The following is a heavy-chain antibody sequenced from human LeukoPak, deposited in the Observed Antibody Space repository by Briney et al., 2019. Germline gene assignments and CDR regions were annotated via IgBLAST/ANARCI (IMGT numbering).Heavy chain of an antibody. CDR1: GFTFSSYS. V-gene: IGHV3-21*01. J-gene: IGHJ4*02. CDR3: ATAGYTYGLSPNY. D-gene: IGHD5-18*01. CDR2: ISSSRSYI. Sequence: KPGGSLSLSCAASGFTFSSYSMNGVRQATGKGLGWVSSISSSRSYIYYADSVKGRFTISRDNAKKSLYLQMNSLRAEDTAVYYCATAGYTYGLSPNYWGQGTLVTVSS.